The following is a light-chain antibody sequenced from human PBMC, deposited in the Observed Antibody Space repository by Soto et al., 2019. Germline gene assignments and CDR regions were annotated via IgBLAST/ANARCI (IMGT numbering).Light chain of an antibody. CDR2: EVS. CDR1: SSDVGSYNY. Sequence: QSALTQPASVSGSPGQSITISCTGSSSDVGSYNYVSWYQQHPGKAPKLMIYEVSNRPSGVSNRLSGSKSGNTASLTISGLQAEDEANSYCSSYTSISTRVFGGGTQLTVL. J-gene: IGLJ3*02. V-gene: IGLV2-14*01. CDR3: SSYTSISTRV.